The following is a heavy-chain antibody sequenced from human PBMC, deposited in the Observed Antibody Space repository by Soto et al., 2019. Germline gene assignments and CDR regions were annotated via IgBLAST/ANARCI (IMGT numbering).Heavy chain of an antibody. J-gene: IGHJ4*02. CDR2: ISGSGGST. V-gene: IGHV3-23*01. CDR1: GFTFSSYA. CDR3: AKDDRYCSSTSCYEVDY. Sequence: GGSLRLFCAASGFTFSSYAMSWVRQAPGKGLEWVSAISGSGGSTYYADSVKGRFTISRDNSKNTLYLQMNSLRAEDTAVYYCAKDDRYCSSTSCYEVDYWGQGTLVTVSS. D-gene: IGHD2-2*01.